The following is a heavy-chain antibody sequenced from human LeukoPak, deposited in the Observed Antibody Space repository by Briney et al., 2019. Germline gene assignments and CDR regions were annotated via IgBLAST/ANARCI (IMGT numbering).Heavy chain of an antibody. Sequence: PGGSLRLSCAASGFTFSGYAMSWVRQTPGKGLEWVSAISGTGGSTYYADSVKGRFTISRDNSKNTLYLQMNSLRAEDTAVYYCAKDKMVSYYYDSSGYYSKGLFDYWGQGTLVTVSS. CDR1: GFTFSGYA. J-gene: IGHJ4*02. D-gene: IGHD3-22*01. CDR3: AKDKMVSYYYDSSGYYSKGLFDY. CDR2: ISGTGGST. V-gene: IGHV3-23*01.